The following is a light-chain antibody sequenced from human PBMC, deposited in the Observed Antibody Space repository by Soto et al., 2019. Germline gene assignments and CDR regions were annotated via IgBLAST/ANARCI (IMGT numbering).Light chain of an antibody. J-gene: IGKJ1*01. CDR1: QSVSSY. Sequence: EIVLTQSPATLSLSPGERATLSCRASQSVSSYLAWYQQKPGQAPKLLIYDASNSATGIPTRFSGSGSWTDFTLTISSLEPEDFAVYYCQQRSNWPRTFGQGTKVESK. CDR3: QQRSNWPRT. V-gene: IGKV3-11*01. CDR2: DAS.